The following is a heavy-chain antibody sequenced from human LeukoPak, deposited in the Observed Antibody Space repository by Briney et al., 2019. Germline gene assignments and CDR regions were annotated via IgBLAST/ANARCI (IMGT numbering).Heavy chain of an antibody. Sequence: GGSLRLSCAASGFSFSSFGMHWVRQAPGKGLEWVAFVRYDGNNKYYADSVKGRFTISRDNSKSTLYLQMDSLRAEDTAVYYCAKDTAAAKCYFDYGGQGTLVTVSS. CDR3: AKDTAAAKCYFDY. D-gene: IGHD6-13*01. V-gene: IGHV3-30*02. CDR2: VRYDGNNK. J-gene: IGHJ4*02. CDR1: GFSFSSFG.